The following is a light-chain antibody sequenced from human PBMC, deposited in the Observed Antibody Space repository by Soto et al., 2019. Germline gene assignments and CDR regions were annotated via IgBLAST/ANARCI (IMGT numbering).Light chain of an antibody. CDR2: EVN. Sequence: QSALTQPPSASGSPGQSVAISCTGTSSDVGGYNYVSWYQQHPGKAPKLMIYEVNKRPSGVPDRFSGSKSGNTASLTVSGLQAEDEADYFCKSYAGSNTYVFGSGTKVTV. CDR3: KSYAGSNTYV. V-gene: IGLV2-8*01. J-gene: IGLJ1*01. CDR1: SSDVGGYNY.